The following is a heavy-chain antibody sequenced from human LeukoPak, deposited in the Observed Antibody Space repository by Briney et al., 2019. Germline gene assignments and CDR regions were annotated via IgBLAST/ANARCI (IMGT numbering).Heavy chain of an antibody. V-gene: IGHV4-30-4*01. J-gene: IGHJ6*02. Sequence: PSQTLSLTCTVSGGSISSGDYYWSWIRQPPGKGLEWIGYIYYSGSTYYNPSLKSRVTISVDTSKNQFSLKLSSVTAADTAVYYCAREAGFLRPEYYYGMDVWGQGTTVTVS. CDR2: IYYSGST. D-gene: IGHD2/OR15-2a*01. CDR1: GGSISSGDYY. CDR3: AREAGFLRPEYYYGMDV.